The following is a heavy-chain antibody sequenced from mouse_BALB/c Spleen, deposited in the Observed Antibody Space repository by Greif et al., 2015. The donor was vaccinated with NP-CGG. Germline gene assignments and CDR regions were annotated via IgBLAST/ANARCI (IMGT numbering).Heavy chain of an antibody. D-gene: IGHD2-3*01. Sequence: EVMLVESGGGLVKPGGSLKLSCAASGFTFSSYAMSWVRQTPEKRLEWVASISSGGSTYYPDSVKGRFTISRGNARNILYLQMSSLRSEDTVMYYCATSYDGYYVRYFDVWGAGATVTVSS. CDR3: ATSYDGYYVRYFDV. J-gene: IGHJ1*01. CDR2: ISSGGST. V-gene: IGHV5-6-5*01. CDR1: GFTFSSYA.